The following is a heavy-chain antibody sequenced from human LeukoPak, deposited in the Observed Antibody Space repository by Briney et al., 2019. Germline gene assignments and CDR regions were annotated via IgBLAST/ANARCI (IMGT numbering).Heavy chain of an antibody. CDR3: ARGGNRFGGFYFDY. V-gene: IGHV4-31*03. Sequence: PSETLSLASTVYADSISSRGHYWTWIRQHPGKSPETIGFIHFRESTNHNPSLKSRVAKSVDASKNQFSLRLSSVTSADTAVYYCARGGNRFGGFYFDYWGQGILVTVSS. J-gene: IGHJ4*02. CDR1: ADSISSRGHY. CDR2: IHFREST. D-gene: IGHD3-10*01.